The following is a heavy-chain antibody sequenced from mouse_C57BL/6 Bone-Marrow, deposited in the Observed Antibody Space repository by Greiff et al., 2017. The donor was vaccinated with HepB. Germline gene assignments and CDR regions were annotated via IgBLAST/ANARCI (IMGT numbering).Heavy chain of an antibody. J-gene: IGHJ3*01. CDR3: ARHSPNYYGSSPWFAY. Sequence: EVQLVESGGGLVKPGGSLKLSCAASGFTFSSYTMSWVRQTPEKRLEWVATISGGGGNTYYPDSVKGRFTISRDNAKNTLYLQMSSLRSEDTALYYCARHSPNYYGSSPWFAYWGQGTLVTVSA. D-gene: IGHD1-1*01. CDR2: ISGGGGNT. V-gene: IGHV5-9*01. CDR1: GFTFSSYT.